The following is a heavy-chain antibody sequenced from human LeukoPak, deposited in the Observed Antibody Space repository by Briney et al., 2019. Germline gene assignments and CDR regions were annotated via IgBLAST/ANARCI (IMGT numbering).Heavy chain of an antibody. V-gene: IGHV3-74*01. D-gene: IGHD4-17*01. CDR2: INSDGSST. J-gene: IGHJ4*02. Sequence: PGGSLRLSCAAFGVTVSGYWMNWVRQAPGKGLVWVARINSDGSSTSHADSVKGRFTISRDNAKNTLYLQMNSLRVDDTAVYCCARDPKYGDLDYWGQGTLVTVSS. CDR1: GVTVSGYW. CDR3: ARDPKYGDLDY.